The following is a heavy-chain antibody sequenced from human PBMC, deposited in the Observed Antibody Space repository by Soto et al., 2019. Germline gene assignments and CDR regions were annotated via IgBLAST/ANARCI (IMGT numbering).Heavy chain of an antibody. CDR3: ASIAAAWTPPAFDY. J-gene: IGHJ4*02. CDR2: INAGNGNT. CDR1: GYTFTSYA. D-gene: IGHD6-13*01. Sequence: QVQLVQSGAEVKKPGASVKVSCKASGYTFTSYAMHWVRQAPGQRLEWMGWINAGNGNTKYSQKFQGRVTITRDTSASTAYMELSSLRSEDTAAYYCASIAAAWTPPAFDYWGQGTMVTVSS. V-gene: IGHV1-3*01.